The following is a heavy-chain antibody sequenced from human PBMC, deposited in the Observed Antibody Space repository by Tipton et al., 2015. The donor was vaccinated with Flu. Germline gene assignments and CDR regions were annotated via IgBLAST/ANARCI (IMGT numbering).Heavy chain of an antibody. CDR3: AKDGWDTSGWYPFDY. J-gene: IGHJ4*02. Sequence: SLRLSCAASGFTFSGYGMHWVRQAPGKGLEWVAFIRYDESDKYYADSVKGRFTISRDNSKNALYLLINSLRAEDTAVYYCAKDGWDTSGWYPFDYWGQGTLVTVSS. V-gene: IGHV3-30*02. CDR1: GFTFSGYG. D-gene: IGHD6-19*01. CDR2: IRYDESDK.